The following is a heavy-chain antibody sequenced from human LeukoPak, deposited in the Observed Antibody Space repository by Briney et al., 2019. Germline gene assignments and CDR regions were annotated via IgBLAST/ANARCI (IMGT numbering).Heavy chain of an antibody. V-gene: IGHV4-34*01. CDR3: ARVPHSTSSIDY. J-gene: IGHJ4*02. D-gene: IGHD6-6*01. Sequence: SETLSLTCAVYGGSFTDYYWSWIRQPPGKGLEWTGEINHRGSTNYNSSLKSRVTISVDRSKNQFSLKLNSVTAADTAVYFCARVPHSTSSIDYWGQGAPVTVSS. CDR1: GGSFTDYY. CDR2: INHRGST.